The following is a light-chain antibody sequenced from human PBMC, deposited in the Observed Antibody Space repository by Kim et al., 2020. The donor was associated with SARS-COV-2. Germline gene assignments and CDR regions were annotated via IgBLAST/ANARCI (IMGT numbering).Light chain of an antibody. J-gene: IGLJ2*01. CDR1: SGAVTSASF. CDR3: LLYFGAARGA. V-gene: IGLV7-43*01. CDR2: TTN. Sequence: QAVVTQEPSLTVSPGGTVTLTCASSSGAVTSASFPNWFQQKPGQAPRALIYTTNNKYSWTPARFSGSLLGGKAALTLSGVQPEDEAEYYCLLYFGAARGAVGGETQLAVL.